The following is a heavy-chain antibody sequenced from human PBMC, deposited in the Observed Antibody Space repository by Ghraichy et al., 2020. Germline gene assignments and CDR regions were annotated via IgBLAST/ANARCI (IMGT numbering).Heavy chain of an antibody. V-gene: IGHV4-59*08. CDR3: ARQGPFAMGITY. D-gene: IGHD4/OR15-4a*01. J-gene: IGHJ4*02. Sequence: SETLSLTCTVSGDSISSYFWTWIRQPPGKGLEWIGYIYYSGNTNFSPSLKSRVTLSVDTPKNQFSLKLSSVTAADTAVYYCARQGPFAMGITYWGQGTLVTVSS. CDR2: IYYSGNT. CDR1: GDSISSYF.